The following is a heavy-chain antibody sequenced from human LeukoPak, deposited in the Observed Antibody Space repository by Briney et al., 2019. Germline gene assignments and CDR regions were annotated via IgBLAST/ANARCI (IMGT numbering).Heavy chain of an antibody. V-gene: IGHV3-53*01. CDR2: IYSGGST. CDR3: ARGYYGDPSQVYYFDY. Sequence: GGSLRLSCAASGFTVSSNYMSWVRQAPGKGLEWVSVIYSGGSTYYADSVKGRFTISRDNAKNSLYLQMNSLGAEDTAVYYCARGYYGDPSQVYYFDYWGQGTLVTVSS. D-gene: IGHD4-17*01. J-gene: IGHJ4*02. CDR1: GFTVSSNY.